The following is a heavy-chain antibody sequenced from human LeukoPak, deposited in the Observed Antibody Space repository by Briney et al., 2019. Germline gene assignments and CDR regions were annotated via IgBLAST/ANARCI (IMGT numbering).Heavy chain of an antibody. CDR3: ARRAAAAGTWDY. J-gene: IGHJ4*02. CDR2: IYYSGST. D-gene: IGHD6-13*01. CDR1: GGSISSSSYY. V-gene: IGHV4-39*01. Sequence: PSETLSLTCTVSGGSISSSSYYWGWIRQPPGKGLEWIGSIYYSGSTYYNPSLKGRVTISVDTSKNQFCLKLSSVTAADTAVYYCARRAAAAGTWDYWGQGTLVTVSS.